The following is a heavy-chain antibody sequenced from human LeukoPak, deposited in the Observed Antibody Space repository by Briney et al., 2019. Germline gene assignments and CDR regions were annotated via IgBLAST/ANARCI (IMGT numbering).Heavy chain of an antibody. CDR3: AREGAVIAASEYDY. J-gene: IGHJ4*02. CDR1: GFTFSSYS. CDR2: ISSSSSTI. D-gene: IGHD6-13*01. Sequence: GGSLRISCAASGFTFSSYSMNWVRQAPGKGLEWVSYISSSSSTIYYADSVKGRFTISRDNAKNSLYLQMNSLRDEDTAVYYCAREGAVIAASEYDYWGQGTLVTVSS. V-gene: IGHV3-48*02.